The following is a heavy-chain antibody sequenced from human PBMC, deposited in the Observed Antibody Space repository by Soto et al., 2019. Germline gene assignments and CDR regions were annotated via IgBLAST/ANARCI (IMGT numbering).Heavy chain of an antibody. CDR1: GYTFTSYG. V-gene: IGHV1-18*01. Sequence: ASVKVSCKASGYTFTSYGISWVRQAPGQGLEWMGWISAYNGNTNYAQKLQGRVTMTTDTSTSTAYMELRSLRSDDTAVYYCARDFLSDGHQGVGYFDYWGQGTLVTVSS. J-gene: IGHJ4*02. CDR2: ISAYNGNT. CDR3: ARDFLSDGHQGVGYFDY. D-gene: IGHD3-3*01.